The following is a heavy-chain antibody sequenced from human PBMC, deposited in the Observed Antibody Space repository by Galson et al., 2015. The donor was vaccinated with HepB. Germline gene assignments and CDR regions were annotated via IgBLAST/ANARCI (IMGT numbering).Heavy chain of an antibody. J-gene: IGHJ6*02. Sequence: SLGVDGVAYGCTFRIHARHWVRQAPGKGLESGWAICGNGGSASYADSVHGRFTISRDNSKNTLYLQMSSLRAEDTAVYYCVKFIFGSGSYYNKGHGLLDYYGMDVWGQGTTVTVSS. V-gene: IGHV3-64D*06. D-gene: IGHD3-10*01. CDR1: GCTFRIHA. CDR2: ICGNGGSA. CDR3: VKFIFGSGSYYNKGHGLLDYYGMDV.